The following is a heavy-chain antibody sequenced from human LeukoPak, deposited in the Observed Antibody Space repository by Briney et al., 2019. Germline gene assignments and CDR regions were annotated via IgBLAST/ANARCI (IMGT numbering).Heavy chain of an antibody. V-gene: IGHV3-30-3*01. CDR1: GFTFSSYA. Sequence: PGGSLRLSCAASGFTFSSYAMSWVRQAPGKGLEWVAVISYDGSNKYYADSVKGRFTISRDNSKNTLYLQMNSLRAEDTAVYYCAREVGATFDYWGQGTLVTVSS. D-gene: IGHD1-26*01. J-gene: IGHJ4*02. CDR2: ISYDGSNK. CDR3: AREVGATFDY.